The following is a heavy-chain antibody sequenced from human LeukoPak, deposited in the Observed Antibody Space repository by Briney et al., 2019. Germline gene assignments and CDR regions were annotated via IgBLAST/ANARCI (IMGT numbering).Heavy chain of an antibody. V-gene: IGHV3-7*05. Sequence: PGGSLRLSCAASGLTFSNYAMSWVRQAPGKGLEWVANIKQDGSEKYYVDSVKGRFTISRDNAKNSLYLQMNSLRAEDTAVCYCARDKGGYDPPDYWGQGTLVTVSS. D-gene: IGHD5-12*01. J-gene: IGHJ4*02. CDR3: ARDKGGYDPPDY. CDR1: GLTFSNYA. CDR2: IKQDGSEK.